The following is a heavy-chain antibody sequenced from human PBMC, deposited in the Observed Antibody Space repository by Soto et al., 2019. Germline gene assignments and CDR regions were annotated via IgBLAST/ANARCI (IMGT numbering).Heavy chain of an antibody. CDR3: ARDPNRLDYDFWSGFDY. CDR1: GFTFSSYG. D-gene: IGHD3-3*01. J-gene: IGHJ4*02. CDR2: IWYDGSNK. V-gene: IGHV3-33*01. Sequence: QVQLVESGGGVVQPGRSLRLSCAASGFTFSSYGMHWVRQAPGKGLEWVAVIWYDGSNKYYADSVKGRFTISRDNSKNTLYLQMNSLRAEDTAVYYCARDPNRLDYDFWSGFDYWGQGTLVTVSS.